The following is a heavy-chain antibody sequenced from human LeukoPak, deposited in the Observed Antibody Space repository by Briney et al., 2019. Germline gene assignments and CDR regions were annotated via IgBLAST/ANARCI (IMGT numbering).Heavy chain of an antibody. D-gene: IGHD1-26*01. J-gene: IGHJ4*02. CDR2: ISYDGSNK. Sequence: PGRSLRLSCAASGFTFSSYGMHWVRQAPGKGLEWVAVISYDGSNKKYADSVKGRFTISRDNAKNSLYLQMNSLRDEDTAVYYCARDKVVGATFFDYWGQGTLVTVSS. CDR3: ARDKVVGATFFDY. CDR1: GFTFSSYG. V-gene: IGHV3-30*03.